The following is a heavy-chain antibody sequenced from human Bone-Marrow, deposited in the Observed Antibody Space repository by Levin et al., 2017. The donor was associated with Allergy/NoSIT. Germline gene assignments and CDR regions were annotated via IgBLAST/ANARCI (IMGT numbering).Heavy chain of an antibody. V-gene: IGHV3-30*04. CDR2: ISYDGSKK. D-gene: IGHD6-25*01. Sequence: GGSLRLSCAASGFTFSSYAMHWVRQAPGKGLEWVAVISYDGSKKYYADSVKGRFTISRDNSKNTMYVQMNSLRGEDTAVYYCARDQRSFYYYYMDVWGTGTPVTVSS. CDR3: ARDQRSFYYYYMDV. J-gene: IGHJ6*03. CDR1: GFTFSSYA.